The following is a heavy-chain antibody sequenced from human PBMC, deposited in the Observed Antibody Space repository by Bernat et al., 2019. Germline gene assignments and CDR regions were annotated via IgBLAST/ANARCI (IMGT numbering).Heavy chain of an antibody. V-gene: IGHV3-23*04. CDR3: AKGDYHYDGSGYSS. CDR2: ISGSGLST. D-gene: IGHD3-22*01. J-gene: IGHJ5*02. Sequence: EVYLVESGGGLIQPGGSLRLSCAASGFTFSSYAMTWVRQAPGKGPEWVSAISGSGLSTYYSDSMEGRITVSRDNSKDTLYLQMSSLRAADTAIYYCAKGDYHYDGSGYSSWGQGTLVTVSS. CDR1: GFTFSSYA.